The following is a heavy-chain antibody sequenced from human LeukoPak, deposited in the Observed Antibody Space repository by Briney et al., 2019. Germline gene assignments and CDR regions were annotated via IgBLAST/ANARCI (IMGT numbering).Heavy chain of an antibody. CDR3: ARQGGGGFDY. CDR2: IYTSGST. V-gene: IGHV4-61*02. Sequence: SETLSLTCTVSGGSISSGSYYWSWLRQPAGKGLEWIGRIYTSGSTNYNPSLKSRVTISVDTSKNQFSLKLSSVTAADTAVYYCARQGGGGFDYWGQGTLVAVSS. J-gene: IGHJ4*02. CDR1: GGSISSGSYY. D-gene: IGHD3-16*01.